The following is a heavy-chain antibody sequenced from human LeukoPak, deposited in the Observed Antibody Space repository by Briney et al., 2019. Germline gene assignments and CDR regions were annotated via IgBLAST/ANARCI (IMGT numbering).Heavy chain of an antibody. D-gene: IGHD2/OR15-2a*01. V-gene: IGHV1-18*01. CDR3: ASWAGSATLDY. CDR2: ISVYNGNT. Sequence: ASVKVSCRASGYTFTSSGISWVRQAPGQGLEWMGWISVYNGNTNYAQKLQGRVTMTTDTSTSTAYMELRSLTSDDTAVYYCASWAGSATLDYWGQGTLVTVSS. J-gene: IGHJ4*02. CDR1: GYTFTSSG.